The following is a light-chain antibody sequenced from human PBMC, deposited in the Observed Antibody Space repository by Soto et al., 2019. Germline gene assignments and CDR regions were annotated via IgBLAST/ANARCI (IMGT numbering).Light chain of an antibody. J-gene: IGKJ1*01. V-gene: IGKV3-20*01. CDR3: QQYGSPGT. CDR1: QSVSGSY. CDR2: GAS. Sequence: EIVLTQSPGTLSLSPGERATLSCRASQSVSGSYLACYQQKPGQAPRLLISGASNRATGTPDRFSGRSSGTDFTLIISRLEHEDSAVYYCQQYGSPGTFGQGTKVDIK.